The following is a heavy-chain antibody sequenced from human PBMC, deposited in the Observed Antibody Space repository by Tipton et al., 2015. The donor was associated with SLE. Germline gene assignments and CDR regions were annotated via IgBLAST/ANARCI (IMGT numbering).Heavy chain of an antibody. CDR3: AGASWSYGFFDS. CDR2: IYVPGDT. J-gene: IGHJ4*02. Sequence: GSLRLSCAASGFIVTNNYMIWVRQAPGKGLEWVSVIYVPGDTYYADSVKGRFTLSRDNSKNTVYLDMLSLRADDTAMYYCAGASWSYGFFDSGGLGTLVTVTP. D-gene: IGHD3-10*01. V-gene: IGHV3-53*01. CDR1: GFIVTNNY.